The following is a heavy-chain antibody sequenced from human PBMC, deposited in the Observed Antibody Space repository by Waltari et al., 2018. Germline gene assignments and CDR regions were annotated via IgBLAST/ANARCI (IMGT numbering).Heavy chain of an antibody. CDR3: ARDRGYSSSSRRFDP. Sequence: QVQLQESGPGLVKPSETLSLTCTVSGGSISSYYWSWIRQPPGKGLEWIGYSYYSGSTTYTPPLKSRVTISVDTSKNQFSLKLSSVTAADTAVYYCARDRGYSSSSRRFDPWGQGTLVTVSS. J-gene: IGHJ5*02. V-gene: IGHV4-59*01. D-gene: IGHD6-13*01. CDR1: GGSISSYY. CDR2: SYYSGST.